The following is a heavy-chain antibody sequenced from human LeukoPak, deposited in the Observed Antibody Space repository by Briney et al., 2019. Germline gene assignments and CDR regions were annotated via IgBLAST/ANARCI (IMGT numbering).Heavy chain of an antibody. J-gene: IGHJ4*02. CDR1: GFTFDDYG. CDR3: ARDVLSEQLASGHFDY. V-gene: IGHV3-20*04. CDR2: INWHGGST. Sequence: GGSLRLSCAASGFTFDDYGMSWVRQAPGKGLEWVSGINWHGGSTGYADSVKGRFTISRDNAKNSLYLQMNSLRAEDTALYYCARDVLSEQLASGHFDYWGQGTLVTVSS. D-gene: IGHD6-13*01.